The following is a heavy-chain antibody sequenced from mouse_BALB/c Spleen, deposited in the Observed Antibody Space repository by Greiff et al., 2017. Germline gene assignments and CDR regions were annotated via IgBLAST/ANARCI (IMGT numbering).Heavy chain of an antibody. V-gene: IGHV1S81*02. Sequence: VQLQQPGAELVKPGASVKLSCKASGYTFTSYWMHWVKQRPGQGLEWIGEINPSNGRTNYNEKFKSKATLTVDKSSSTAYMQLSSLTSEDSAVYYCARRGYGSLYAMDYWGQGTSVTVSS. CDR2: INPSNGRT. CDR3: ARRGYGSLYAMDY. J-gene: IGHJ4*01. CDR1: GYTFTSYW. D-gene: IGHD1-1*01.